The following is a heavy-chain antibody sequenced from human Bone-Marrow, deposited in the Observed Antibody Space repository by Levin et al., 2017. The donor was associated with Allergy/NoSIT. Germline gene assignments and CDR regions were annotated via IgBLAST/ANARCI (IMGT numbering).Heavy chain of an antibody. V-gene: IGHV2-5*02. Sequence: SLTTSGVGVVWIRQPPGKALEWLALIYWDDDKRYNPFLKSRLTITKDTSKNQVVLTMADMDPVDTATYFCAHRRPPRIGDPPTKWFDPWGQGTLVTVSS. CDR2: IYWDDDK. CDR1: SLTTSGVG. D-gene: IGHD2-8*01. J-gene: IGHJ5*02. CDR3: AHRRPPRIGDPPTKWFDP.